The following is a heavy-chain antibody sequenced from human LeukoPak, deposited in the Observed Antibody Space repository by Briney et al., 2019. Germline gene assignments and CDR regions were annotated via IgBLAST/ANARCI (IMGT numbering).Heavy chain of an antibody. V-gene: IGHV3-53*01. CDR1: GFTFSSNY. D-gene: IGHD6-19*01. CDR2: IYSGGST. CDR3: ARGGGSSGWYFNFLTG. J-gene: IGHJ4*02. Sequence: GGSLRLSCAASGFTFSSNYMSWVRQAPGKGLEWVSVIYSGGSTYYADSVKGRFTISRDNSKNTLYLQMNSLRAEDTAVYYCARGGGSSGWYFNFLTGWGQGTLVTVSS.